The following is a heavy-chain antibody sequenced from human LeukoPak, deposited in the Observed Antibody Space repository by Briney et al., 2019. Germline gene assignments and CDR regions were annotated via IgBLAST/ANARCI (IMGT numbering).Heavy chain of an antibody. D-gene: IGHD6-6*01. CDR3: ARWYSSSGYLDY. V-gene: IGHV4-38-2*01. CDR2: IYHSGYT. Sequence: PPETLSLTCAVSGYSISSGYYWGWIRQPPGKGLEWIGSIYHSGYTNYNPSLKSRVTIPVDTSKNQFSLKVSSVTAADTALYYCARWYSSSGYLDYWGQGTLVTVSS. J-gene: IGHJ4*02. CDR1: GYSISSGYY.